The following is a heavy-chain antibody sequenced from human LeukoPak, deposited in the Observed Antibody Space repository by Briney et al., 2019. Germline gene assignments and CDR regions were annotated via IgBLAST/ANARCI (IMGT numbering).Heavy chain of an antibody. J-gene: IGHJ6*03. D-gene: IGHD3-22*01. CDR1: GFTFSSYW. Sequence: QPGGSLRLSCAASGFTFSSYWMHWVRQAPGKGLVWVSHINSDGSSTSYADSVKGRFTISRDNAKNTLYLQMNSLRAEDTAVYYCAGQWLNSYSYMDVWGKGTTVTVSS. V-gene: IGHV3-74*01. CDR3: AGQWLNSYSYMDV. CDR2: INSDGSST.